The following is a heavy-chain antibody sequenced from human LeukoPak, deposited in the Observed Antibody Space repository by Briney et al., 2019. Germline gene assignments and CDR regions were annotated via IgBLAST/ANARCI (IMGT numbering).Heavy chain of an antibody. CDR3: TREAAAGIDY. D-gene: IGHD6-13*01. Sequence: GESLKISCVTSGFPFSSSWMNWVRQAPGKGLEWVANIKQDGSEKYYLDSVKGRFTISRDNAKNSLYLQMNSLRAEDTAVYFCTREAAAGIDYWGQGTLVTVSS. CDR1: GFPFSSSW. CDR2: IKQDGSEK. J-gene: IGHJ4*02. V-gene: IGHV3-7*01.